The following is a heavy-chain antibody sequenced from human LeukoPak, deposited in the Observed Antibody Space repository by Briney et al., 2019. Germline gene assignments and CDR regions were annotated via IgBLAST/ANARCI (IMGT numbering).Heavy chain of an antibody. CDR2: ISSSGITT. J-gene: IGHJ4*02. CDR1: GFTFSTYS. CDR3: ARDWGKTDPFDY. V-gene: IGHV3-48*04. Sequence: GGALRLSCVTSGFTFSTYSMNWVRRAPGEGPEWLSYISSSGITTYYADSVRGRLTVSRDNANNSLYLQMISMRVEDNAVYYCARDWGKTDPFDYWGQGALVTVSS. D-gene: IGHD7-27*01.